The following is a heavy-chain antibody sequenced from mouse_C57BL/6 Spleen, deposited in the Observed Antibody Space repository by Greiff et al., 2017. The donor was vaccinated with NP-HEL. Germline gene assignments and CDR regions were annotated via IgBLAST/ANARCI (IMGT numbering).Heavy chain of an antibody. V-gene: IGHV5-4*01. CDR3: ARDGALYYGSSLYYFDY. Sequence: EVQLVESGGGLVKPGGSLKLSCAASGFTFSSYAMSWVRQTPEKRLEWVATISDGGSYTYYPDNVKGRFTISRDNAKNNLYLQMSHLKSEDTAMYYCARDGALYYGSSLYYFDYWGQGTTLTVSS. D-gene: IGHD1-1*01. CDR1: GFTFSSYA. J-gene: IGHJ2*01. CDR2: ISDGGSYT.